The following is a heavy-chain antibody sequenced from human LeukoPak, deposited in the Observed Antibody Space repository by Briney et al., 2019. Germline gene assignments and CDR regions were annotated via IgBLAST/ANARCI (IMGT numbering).Heavy chain of an antibody. V-gene: IGHV3-7*01. D-gene: IGHD3-10*01. CDR1: GFMFSTYW. J-gene: IGHJ4*02. CDR3: ARVEGDSYGSGTSHRPFDY. Sequence: GGSLRLSCAASGFMFSTYWMTWVRQAPGKGLEWVANIKQDGSKKYYVDSVGGRFTISRNNAENSLYLQMSSLRAEDTAVYYCARVEGDSYGSGTSHRPFDYLGQGTLVTVSS. CDR2: IKQDGSKK.